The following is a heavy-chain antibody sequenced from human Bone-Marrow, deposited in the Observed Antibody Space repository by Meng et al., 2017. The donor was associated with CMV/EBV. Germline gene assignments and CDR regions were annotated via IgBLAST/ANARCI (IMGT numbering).Heavy chain of an antibody. CDR2: ISYDGSNK. J-gene: IGHJ4*02. CDR3: ARLVCSSTSCYNFSDY. D-gene: IGHD2-2*02. Sequence: GESLKISCAASGFTFSSYAMHWVRQAPGKGLEWVAVISYDGSNKYYADSVKGRFTISRDNSKNTLYLQMNSLRAEDTAVYYCARLVCSSTSCYNFSDYWGQGTLVTVSS. CDR1: GFTFSSYA. V-gene: IGHV3-30-3*01.